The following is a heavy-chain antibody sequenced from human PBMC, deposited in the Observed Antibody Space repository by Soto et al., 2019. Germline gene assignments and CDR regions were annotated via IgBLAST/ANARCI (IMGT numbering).Heavy chain of an antibody. V-gene: IGHV4-39*01. CDR1: GGSISSSSYY. D-gene: IGHD1-26*01. CDR3: ARLELREGGPYFDY. CDR2: IYYSGST. Sequence: SETLSLTCTVSGGSISSSSYYWGWIRQPPGKGLEWIGSIYYSGSTYYNPSLKSRVTISVDTSKNQFSLKLSSVTAADTAVYYCARLELREGGPYFDYWGQGTLVTVSS. J-gene: IGHJ4*02.